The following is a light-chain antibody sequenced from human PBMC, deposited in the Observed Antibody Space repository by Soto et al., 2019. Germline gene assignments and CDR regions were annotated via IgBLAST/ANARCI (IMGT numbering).Light chain of an antibody. CDR1: QSVANN. CDR2: HAS. CDR3: QQADSFPLT. V-gene: IGKV3-11*01. Sequence: EFVLTQSPATLSLSPGERATLSCRASQSVANNLAWYQQKPGQAPRLLIYHASNRATGIPARFSGSGSGTEFTLTISSLQPEDFATYFCQQADSFPLTFGGGTKVEIK. J-gene: IGKJ4*01.